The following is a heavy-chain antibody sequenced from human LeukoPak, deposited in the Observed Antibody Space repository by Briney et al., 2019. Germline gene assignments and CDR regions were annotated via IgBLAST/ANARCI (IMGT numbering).Heavy chain of an antibody. J-gene: IGHJ5*02. V-gene: IGHV4-59*01. Sequence: PSETLSLTCTASGGSINTYYWSWIRQPPGKGPEWIGYIYYSGTTDYNPSLKSRVTISVDTSKNQFSLNLTSVTAADTAVYYCARGPSTIWFDPWGQGTLVTVSS. CDR1: GGSINTYY. CDR2: IYYSGTT. D-gene: IGHD2-2*01. CDR3: ARGPSTIWFDP.